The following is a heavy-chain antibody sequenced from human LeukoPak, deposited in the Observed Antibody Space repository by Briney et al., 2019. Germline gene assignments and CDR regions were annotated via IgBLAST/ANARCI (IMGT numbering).Heavy chain of an antibody. V-gene: IGHV4-59*01. J-gene: IGHJ5*02. CDR3: ARGGYYGSGSYYSTNNWFDP. CDR1: GGSISSYS. Sequence: SETLSLTCTVSGGSISSYSWSWIRQPPGKGLEWIGYIYYSGSTNYNPSLKSRVTISVDTSKNQFSLKLSSVTAADTAVYYCARGGYYGSGSYYSTNNWFDPWGQGTLVTVSS. D-gene: IGHD3-10*01. CDR2: IYYSGST.